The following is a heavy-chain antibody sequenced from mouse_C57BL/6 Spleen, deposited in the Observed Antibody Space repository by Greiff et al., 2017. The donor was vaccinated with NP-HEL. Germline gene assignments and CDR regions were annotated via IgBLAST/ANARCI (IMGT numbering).Heavy chain of an antibody. V-gene: IGHV1-75*01. CDR1: VYTFPDYF. CDR3: AYGNYVPFAY. J-gene: IGHJ3*01. CDR2: IFPGSGCT. Sequence: HLHHSVPVLLQPLSSVPISCKSSVYTFPDYFLNLFQPSPGQGLDWIGCIFPGSGCTYYNEKFKGKATLTVYKSSSTAYMLLSSLTSEDSAVYFCAYGNYVPFAYWGQGTLVTVSA. D-gene: IGHD2-1*01.